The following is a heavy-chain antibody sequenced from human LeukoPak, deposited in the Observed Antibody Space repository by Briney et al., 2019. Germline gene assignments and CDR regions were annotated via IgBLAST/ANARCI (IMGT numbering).Heavy chain of an antibody. CDR2: INHSGST. Sequence: SETLSLTCAVYGGSFSGYYWSWIRQPPGKGLEWIGEINHSGSTNYNPSLRSRVTISVDTSKNQFSLKLSSVTAADTAVYYCARAPSGATNDAFDIWGQMTIVTVSS. V-gene: IGHV4-34*01. J-gene: IGHJ3*02. CDR1: GGSFSGYY. CDR3: ARAPSGATNDAFDI. D-gene: IGHD1-26*01.